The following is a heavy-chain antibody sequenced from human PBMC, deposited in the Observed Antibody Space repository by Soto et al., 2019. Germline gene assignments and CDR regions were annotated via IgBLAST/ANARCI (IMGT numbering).Heavy chain of an antibody. Sequence: GESLKISCKASGYSFTSDWIAWVRQMPGQGLEWMGIIYPGDSDTRYSPSFQGQVTISADKSISTAYLQWSSLKASDTAMYYCARLAGQNFDFCAQGTWVIVSS. CDR1: GYSFTSDW. V-gene: IGHV5-51*01. J-gene: IGHJ4*02. CDR3: ARLAGQNFDF. CDR2: IYPGDSDT.